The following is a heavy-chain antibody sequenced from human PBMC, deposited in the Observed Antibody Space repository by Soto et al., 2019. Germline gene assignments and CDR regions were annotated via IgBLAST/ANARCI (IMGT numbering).Heavy chain of an antibody. J-gene: IGHJ4*02. Sequence: ASVKVSCKASGYIFTGNYMHWVRQAPGQGLEYMGWINPNNGATNYAQNFQGRVTMTRDTSISTAYMELSRLRSDDTAVYYCATGIAAAQFDYWGQGTLVTVSS. V-gene: IGHV1-2*02. CDR1: GYIFTGNY. CDR3: ATGIAAAQFDY. D-gene: IGHD6-13*01. CDR2: INPNNGAT.